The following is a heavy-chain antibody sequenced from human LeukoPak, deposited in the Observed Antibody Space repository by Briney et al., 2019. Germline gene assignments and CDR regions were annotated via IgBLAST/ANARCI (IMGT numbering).Heavy chain of an antibody. CDR1: GGSISSYY. CDR2: IYYSGGT. Sequence: SETLSLTCTVSGGSISSYYWSWIRQPPGEGLEWIGYIYYSGGTNYNPSLKSRVTISVDTSKNQFSLKLSSVTAADTAVYYCARLLGRVADGYYYYYGMDVWGKGTTVTVSS. CDR3: ARLLGRVADGYYYYYGMDV. D-gene: IGHD6-13*01. V-gene: IGHV4-59*01. J-gene: IGHJ6*04.